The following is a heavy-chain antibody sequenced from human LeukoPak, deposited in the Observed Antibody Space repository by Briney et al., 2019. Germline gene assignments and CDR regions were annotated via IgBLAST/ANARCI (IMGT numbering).Heavy chain of an antibody. CDR2: INHSGST. V-gene: IGHV4-34*01. D-gene: IGHD5-18*01. CDR3: ARGYSYGYSFCYFDY. CDR1: GGSFSGYY. Sequence: PSEALSLTCAVYGGSFSGYYWSWIRQPPGKGLEWIGEINHSGSTNYNPSLKSRVTISVDTSKNQFSLKLSSVTAADTAVYYCARGYSYGYSFCYFDYWGQGTLVTASS. J-gene: IGHJ4*02.